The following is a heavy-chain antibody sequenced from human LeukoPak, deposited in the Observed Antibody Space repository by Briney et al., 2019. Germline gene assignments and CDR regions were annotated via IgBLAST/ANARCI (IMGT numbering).Heavy chain of an antibody. CDR3: VRYLDY. Sequence: SETLSLTCNVSGVSISSSSYYWGWIRQPPGKGLEWIGSIYYSGSTYYNPSLKSRVTISVDTSKNQFSLKLSSVTAADTAVYYCVRYLDYWGQGTLVTVSS. J-gene: IGHJ4*02. CDR1: GVSISSSSYY. V-gene: IGHV4-39*07. D-gene: IGHD3-16*02. CDR2: IYYSGST.